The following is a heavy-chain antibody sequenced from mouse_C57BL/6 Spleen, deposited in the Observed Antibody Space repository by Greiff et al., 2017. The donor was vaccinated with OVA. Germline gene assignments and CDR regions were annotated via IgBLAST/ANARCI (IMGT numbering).Heavy chain of an antibody. J-gene: IGHJ1*03. CDR1: GFSLTSYG. D-gene: IGHD1-1*01. CDR2: IWSGGST. Sequence: QVQPQKSGPGLVQPSQSLSITCTFSGFSLTSYGVHWVRHSPGKGLEWLGVIWSGGSTDYNAAFISRLSISKDKFKSQVFFKMNSLQADETAIYYCARTLANPYWYFDVWGTVTTVTVSS. V-gene: IGHV2-2*01. CDR3: ARTLANPYWYFDV.